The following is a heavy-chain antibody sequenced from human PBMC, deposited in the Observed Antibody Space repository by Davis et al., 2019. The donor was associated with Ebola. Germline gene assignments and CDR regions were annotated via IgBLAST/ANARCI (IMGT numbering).Heavy chain of an antibody. CDR1: GYTFTGYY. V-gene: IGHV1-18*04. Sequence: ASVKVSCKASGYTFTGYYMHWVRQAPGQGLEWMGWISAYNGNTNYAQKFQGRVTITADESTSTAYMELSSLRSEDTAVYYCASGPGDYDPYWGQGTLVTVSS. CDR3: ASGPGDYDPY. CDR2: ISAYNGNT. D-gene: IGHD4-17*01. J-gene: IGHJ4*02.